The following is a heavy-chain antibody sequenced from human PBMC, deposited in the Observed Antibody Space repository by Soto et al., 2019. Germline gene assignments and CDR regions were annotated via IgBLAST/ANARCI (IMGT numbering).Heavy chain of an antibody. Sequence: EVQLVESGGVVVQPGGSLRLSCAASGFSFDDHAMHWVRQAPGKGLEWVSLISWDGGSTYYADSVKGRFTISRDNGKNSLYLQMNSLRAEDTALYYCAKEITVTTQRGNYYFDYWGQGTLVTVSS. CDR2: ISWDGGST. D-gene: IGHD4-17*01. CDR3: AKEITVTTQRGNYYFDY. CDR1: GFSFDDHA. V-gene: IGHV3-43D*04. J-gene: IGHJ4*02.